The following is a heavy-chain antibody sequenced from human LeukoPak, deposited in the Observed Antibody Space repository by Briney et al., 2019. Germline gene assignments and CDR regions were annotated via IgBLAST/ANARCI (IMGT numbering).Heavy chain of an antibody. D-gene: IGHD5-24*01. CDR1: GFTFSSYA. V-gene: IGHV3-30*04. Sequence: GGSLRLSCAASGFTFSSYAMHWVRQAPGKGLEWVAVISYDGSNKYYADSVKGRFTISRDISKNTLYLQMNSLRAEDTAVYYCAKSGYNRFDYWGQGTLVTVSS. J-gene: IGHJ4*02. CDR2: ISYDGSNK. CDR3: AKSGYNRFDY.